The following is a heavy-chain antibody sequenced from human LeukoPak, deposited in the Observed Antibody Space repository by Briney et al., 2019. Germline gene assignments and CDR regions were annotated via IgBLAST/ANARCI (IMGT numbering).Heavy chain of an antibody. V-gene: IGHV3-23*01. CDR2: ISGSGGST. Sequence: GGSLRLSCAASGFTFSSYAMSWVRQAPGKGLEWVSAISGSGGSTYFADSVKGRFTISRDNSKNTLYLQMNSLRAVDTAVYYCAKDQGAVAGIPYFDYWGQGTLVTVSS. D-gene: IGHD6-19*01. CDR3: AKDQGAVAGIPYFDY. J-gene: IGHJ4*02. CDR1: GFTFSSYA.